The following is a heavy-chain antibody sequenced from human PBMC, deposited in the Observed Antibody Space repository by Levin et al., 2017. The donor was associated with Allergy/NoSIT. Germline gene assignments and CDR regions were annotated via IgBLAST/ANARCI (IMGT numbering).Heavy chain of an antibody. CDR3: ANSYSSSQGLWFDP. Sequence: GGSLRLSCAASGFTFSSYAMSWVRQAPGKGLEWVSAISGSGGSTYYADSVKGRFTISRDNSKNTLYLQMNSLRAEDTAVYYCANSYSSSQGLWFDPWGQGTLVTVSS. CDR2: ISGSGGST. J-gene: IGHJ5*02. D-gene: IGHD6-13*01. V-gene: IGHV3-23*01. CDR1: GFTFSSYA.